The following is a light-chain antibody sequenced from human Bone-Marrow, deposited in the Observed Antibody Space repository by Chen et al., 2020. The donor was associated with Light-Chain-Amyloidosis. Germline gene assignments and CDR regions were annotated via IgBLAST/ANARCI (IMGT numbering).Light chain of an antibody. CDR3: SSYTITNTLV. J-gene: IGLJ1*01. Sequence: QSALTQPASVSRSPGQSITISCTGTSSDVGGDNHVSWYQQPPDKAPKLMIYEDTNRPSWVPGRFSGNKSDNTASMTISGLQTEEEADYFGSSYTITNTLVFGSGTKVTVL. CDR2: EDT. V-gene: IGLV2-14*01. CDR1: SSDVGGDNH.